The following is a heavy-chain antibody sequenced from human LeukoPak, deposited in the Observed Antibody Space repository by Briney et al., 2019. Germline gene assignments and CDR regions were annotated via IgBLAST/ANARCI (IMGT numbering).Heavy chain of an antibody. Sequence: GGSLRLSCVVSGFTFSSYWMSWVRQAPGKGLEWVANIKQDGSEKYYVDSVKGRFTVSRDNAKNSLYLQMNSLRAEDTAVYYCAKDYNGYRAFDIWGQGTMVTVSS. CDR1: GFTFSSYW. CDR3: AKDYNGYRAFDI. V-gene: IGHV3-7*01. CDR2: IKQDGSEK. J-gene: IGHJ3*02. D-gene: IGHD6-13*01.